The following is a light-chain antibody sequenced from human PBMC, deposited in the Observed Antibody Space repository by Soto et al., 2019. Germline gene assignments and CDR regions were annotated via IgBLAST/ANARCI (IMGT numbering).Light chain of an antibody. Sequence: DIPMTQSPSTLAASVGDRVTITCRASQSISSWLAWYQQKPGKAPKLLIYDASSLESGVPSRFSGSGSGTEFTLTISSLQPDDFATYYCQQYNSYPLTFGGGTKVDIK. CDR1: QSISSW. CDR3: QQYNSYPLT. CDR2: DAS. J-gene: IGKJ4*01. V-gene: IGKV1-5*01.